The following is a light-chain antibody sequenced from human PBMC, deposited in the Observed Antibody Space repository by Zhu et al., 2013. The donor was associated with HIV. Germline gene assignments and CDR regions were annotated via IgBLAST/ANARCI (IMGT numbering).Light chain of an antibody. V-gene: IGKV1-12*01. J-gene: IGKJ1*01. CDR1: QRISSW. CDR3: QQANSFPPT. Sequence: DIQMTQSPSSVSASVGDRLTITCRASQRISSWLAWYQQKPGKGPKLLIFAASSLQSGVPARFSGSGSGTEFTLTISSLQPEDFATYYCQQANSFPPTFGQGTKVEIK. CDR2: AAS.